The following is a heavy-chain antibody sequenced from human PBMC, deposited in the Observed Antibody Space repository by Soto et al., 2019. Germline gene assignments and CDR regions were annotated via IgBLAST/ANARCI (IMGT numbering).Heavy chain of an antibody. CDR1: GGSISSYY. D-gene: IGHD3-9*01. CDR2: IYYSGST. CDR3: ARDGRDYYDILTGYYTGWFDP. Sequence: PSETLSLTFTVSGGSISSYYWSWIRQSPVKVLEWIGYIYYSGSTNYNPSLKSRVTISVDTSKNQFSLKLSSVTAADTAVYYCARDGRDYYDILTGYYTGWFDPWGQGTLVTVSS. V-gene: IGHV4-59*01. J-gene: IGHJ5*02.